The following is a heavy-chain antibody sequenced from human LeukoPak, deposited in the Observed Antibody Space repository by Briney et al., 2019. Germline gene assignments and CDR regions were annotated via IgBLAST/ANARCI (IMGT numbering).Heavy chain of an antibody. CDR1: GFTFSSYN. J-gene: IGHJ4*02. CDR2: ISSSSGYM. D-gene: IGHD4-17*01. Sequence: EGSLRLSCAASGFTFSSYNMNWVRQAPGKGLEWVSSISSSSGYMYYADSVKGRFTISRDNAKNSLYLQMNSLRAEDTGVYYCAAPGYGDYVDYWGQGTLVTVSS. CDR3: AAPGYGDYVDY. V-gene: IGHV3-21*01.